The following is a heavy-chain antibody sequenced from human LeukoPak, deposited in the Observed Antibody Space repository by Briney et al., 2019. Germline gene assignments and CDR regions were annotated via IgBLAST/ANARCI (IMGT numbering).Heavy chain of an antibody. D-gene: IGHD6-13*01. CDR2: INTNTGNP. CDR3: ARELYSSSWYLDYYYGMDV. J-gene: IGHJ6*02. V-gene: IGHV7-4-1*02. Sequence: ASVKVSCKASGYTFTSYAMNWVRQAPGQGLEWMGWINTNTGNPTYAQGFTGRFVFSLDTSVGTAYLQISSLKAEDTAVYYCARELYSSSWYLDYYYGMDVWGQGTTVTVSS. CDR1: GYTFTSYA.